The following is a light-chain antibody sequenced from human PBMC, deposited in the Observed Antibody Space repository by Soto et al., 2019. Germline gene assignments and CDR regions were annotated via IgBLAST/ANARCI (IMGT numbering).Light chain of an antibody. CDR2: RNI. CDR3: AAWDDSLGGL. Sequence: QSVLTQPPSVSGTPGQTVTISCSGCSSNIGTNYVYWYQQLPGRAPKLLIYRNIQRPSGVPDRFSGSESGSSASLAISGLWSEDEADYYCAAWDDSLGGLFGGGTKVTVL. V-gene: IGLV1-47*03. J-gene: IGLJ3*02. CDR1: SSNIGTNY.